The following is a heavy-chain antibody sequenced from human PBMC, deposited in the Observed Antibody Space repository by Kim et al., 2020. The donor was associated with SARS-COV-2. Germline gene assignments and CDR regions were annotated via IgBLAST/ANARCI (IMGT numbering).Heavy chain of an antibody. CDR3: ARGYFDLNYYYYGMDV. J-gene: IGHJ6*02. V-gene: IGHV3-21*01. D-gene: IGHD3-9*01. Sequence: SVKGRFTISRDNAKNALYLQMNSLRAEDTAVYYCARGYFDLNYYYYGMDVWGQGTTVTVSS.